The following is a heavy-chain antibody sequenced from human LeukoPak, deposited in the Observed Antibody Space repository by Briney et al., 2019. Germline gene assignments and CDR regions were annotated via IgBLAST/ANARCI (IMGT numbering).Heavy chain of an antibody. J-gene: IGHJ3*02. CDR3: ARGRSLFTIFGVVMRPGAFDI. CDR2: INHSGST. Sequence: SETLSLTCAVYGGSFSGYYWSWIRQPPGKGREWIGEINHSGSTNYNPSLKSRVTISVDTSKNQFSLKLSSVTAADTAVYYCARGRSLFTIFGVVMRPGAFDIWGQGTMVTVSS. V-gene: IGHV4-34*01. CDR1: GGSFSGYY. D-gene: IGHD3-3*01.